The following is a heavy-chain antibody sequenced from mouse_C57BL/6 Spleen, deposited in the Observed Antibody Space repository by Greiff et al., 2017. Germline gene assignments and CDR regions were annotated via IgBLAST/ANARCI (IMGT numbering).Heavy chain of an antibody. CDR3: AREDYYGSPYYAMDY. CDR2: ISDGGSYT. D-gene: IGHD1-1*01. V-gene: IGHV5-4*01. Sequence: VQLKESGGGLVKPGGSLKLSCAASGFTFSSYAMSWVRQTPEKRLEWVATISDGGSYTYYPDNVKGRFTISRDNAKNNLYLQMSHLKSEDTAMYYCAREDYYGSPYYAMDYWGQGTSVTVSS. J-gene: IGHJ4*01. CDR1: GFTFSSYA.